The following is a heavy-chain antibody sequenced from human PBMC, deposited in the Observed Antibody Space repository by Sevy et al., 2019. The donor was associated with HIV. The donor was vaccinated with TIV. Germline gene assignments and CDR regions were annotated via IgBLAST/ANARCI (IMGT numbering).Heavy chain of an antibody. Sequence: GGSLRLSCAASGFTFSSYAMSWVRQAPGKGLEWVSAISGSGGSTYYADSVKGRFTISRENSKNTLYLQMNSLRAEDTAVYYCAKVAVTNYYYYYGMDVWGQGTTVTVSS. D-gene: IGHD4-17*01. CDR3: AKVAVTNYYYYYGMDV. CDR1: GFTFSSYA. CDR2: ISGSGGST. J-gene: IGHJ6*02. V-gene: IGHV3-23*01.